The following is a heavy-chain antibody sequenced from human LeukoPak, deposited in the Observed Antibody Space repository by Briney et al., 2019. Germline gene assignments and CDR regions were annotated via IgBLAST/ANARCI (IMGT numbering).Heavy chain of an antibody. CDR1: GFTFSSFW. V-gene: IGHV3-7*03. Sequence: GGSLRLSCAASGFTFSSFWMSWVRQAPGKGLEWVANVKQDGGEKYYVDSVKGRFTISRDNSKNTLYLQMNSLRAEDTAVYYCAKDRVTGGYSYGVFDYWGLGTLVTVSS. D-gene: IGHD5-18*01. J-gene: IGHJ4*02. CDR2: VKQDGGEK. CDR3: AKDRVTGGYSYGVFDY.